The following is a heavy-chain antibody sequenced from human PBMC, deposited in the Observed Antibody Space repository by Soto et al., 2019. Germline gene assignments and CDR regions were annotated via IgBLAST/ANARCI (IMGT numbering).Heavy chain of an antibody. D-gene: IGHD2-21*02. CDR2: IYYSGST. J-gene: IGHJ6*02. Sequence: QVQLQESGPGLVKPSQTLSLTCTVSGGSISSGGYYWSWIRQHPGRGLEWIGYIYYSGSTYYNPSLKSRVTISVDTSKNQFSLKLSSVTAADTAVYYCARVCGGDCHNVMDAWGQGTTVTVSS. CDR3: ARVCGGDCHNVMDA. CDR1: GGSISSGGYY. V-gene: IGHV4-31*03.